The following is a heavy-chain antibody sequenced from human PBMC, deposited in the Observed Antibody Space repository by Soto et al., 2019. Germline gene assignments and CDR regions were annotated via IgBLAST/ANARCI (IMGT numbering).Heavy chain of an antibody. CDR1: GFTFSSYA. D-gene: IGHD6-13*01. CDR3: AKAQVEDSRYSSSSWFDS. CDR2: ISGSGGST. Sequence: PGGSLRLSCAASGFTFSSYAMSWVRQAPGKGLEWVSAISGSGGSTYYADSVKGRFTISRDNSKNTLYLQMNSLRAEDTAVYYCAKAQVEDSRYSSSSWFDSWGQGTLVTVSS. V-gene: IGHV3-23*01. J-gene: IGHJ5*01.